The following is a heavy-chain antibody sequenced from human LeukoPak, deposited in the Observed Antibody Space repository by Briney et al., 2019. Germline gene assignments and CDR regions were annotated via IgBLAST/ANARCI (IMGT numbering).Heavy chain of an antibody. CDR1: GGSISSYY. D-gene: IGHD2-15*01. V-gene: IGHV4-4*07. CDR2: IYTGGST. Sequence: SETLSLTCTVSGGSISSYYWSWIRQPAGKGLEWIGRIYTGGSTNYNPSLKSRVTMSVDTSKNQFSLKLSSVTAADTAVYYCARVAPDCSGGSCYQDQNWFDPWGQGTLVTVSS. CDR3: ARVAPDCSGGSCYQDQNWFDP. J-gene: IGHJ5*02.